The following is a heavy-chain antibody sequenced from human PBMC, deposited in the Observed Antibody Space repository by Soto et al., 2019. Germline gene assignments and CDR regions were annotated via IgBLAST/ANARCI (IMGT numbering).Heavy chain of an antibody. CDR1: GFTFSSYA. V-gene: IGHV3-30-3*01. CDR2: ISYDGSNK. Sequence: QVQLVESGGGVVQPGRSLRLSCAASGFTFSSYAMHWVRQAPGKGLEWVAVISYDGSNKYYADSVKGRFTISRDNSKNTLYLQMNSLGAEDTAVYYCARDRGMNFDYWGQGTLVTVSS. CDR3: ARDRGMNFDY. J-gene: IGHJ4*02.